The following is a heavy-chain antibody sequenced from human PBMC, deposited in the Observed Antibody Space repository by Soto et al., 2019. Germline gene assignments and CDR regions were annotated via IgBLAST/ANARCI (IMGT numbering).Heavy chain of an antibody. J-gene: IGHJ6*02. CDR3: AKGDCSSTSCYTGAYYYYYGMDV. CDR1: GFTFSSYA. CDR2: ISGSGGST. Sequence: EVQLLESGGGLVQPGGSLRLSCAASGFTFSSYAMSWVRQAPGKGLEWVSAISGSGGSTYYADSVKGRFTISRDNSKNTMYLQMNSLRAEDTAVYYCAKGDCSSTSCYTGAYYYYYGMDVWGQGTTVTVSS. D-gene: IGHD2-2*02. V-gene: IGHV3-23*01.